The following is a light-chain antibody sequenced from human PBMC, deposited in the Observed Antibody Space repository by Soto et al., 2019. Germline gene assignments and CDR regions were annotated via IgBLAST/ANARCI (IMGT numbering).Light chain of an antibody. CDR2: GVS. Sequence: EVVLTQSPGTLSLSPGDRATLSCRASQSVSGSDLAWYQQKPGQAPRLLISGVSKRATGTPDRFSGGGSGTDFTLTISSLEPEDFAVFYCHQYGISPPTFGPGTNVEI. CDR3: HQYGISPPT. V-gene: IGKV3-20*01. CDR1: QSVSGSD. J-gene: IGKJ1*01.